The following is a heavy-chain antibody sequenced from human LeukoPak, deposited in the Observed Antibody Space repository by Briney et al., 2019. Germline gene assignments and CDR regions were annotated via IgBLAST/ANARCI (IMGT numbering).Heavy chain of an antibody. V-gene: IGHV5-51*01. J-gene: IGHJ3*02. CDR3: ARHLSGYYYVGAFDI. D-gene: IGHD3-22*01. CDR1: GYSFTSYW. Sequence: GESLEISCKGFGYSFTSYWIGWVRQMPGKGLEWMGIIYPGDSDTRYSPSFQGQVTISADKSISTAYLQWSSLKASDTAMYYCARHLSGYYYVGAFDIWGQGTMVTVSS. CDR2: IYPGDSDT.